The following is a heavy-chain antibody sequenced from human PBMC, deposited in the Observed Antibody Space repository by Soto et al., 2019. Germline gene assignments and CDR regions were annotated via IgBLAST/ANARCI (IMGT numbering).Heavy chain of an antibody. D-gene: IGHD4-17*01. V-gene: IGHV1-69*02. CDR2: IIPILGIA. Sequence: QVQLVQSGAEVKKPGSSVKVSCKASGGTFSSYTISWVRQAPGQGLEWMGRIIPILGIANYAQKFQGRVTITADKSTSTAYMALSSLRSEDTAVYSCASSCGDYSVGYWGQGTLVTVSS. J-gene: IGHJ4*02. CDR3: ASSCGDYSVGY. CDR1: GGTFSSYT.